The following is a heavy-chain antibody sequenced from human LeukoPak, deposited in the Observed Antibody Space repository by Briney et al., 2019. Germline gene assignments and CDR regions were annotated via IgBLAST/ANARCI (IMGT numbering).Heavy chain of an antibody. CDR3: ARARPRSVYYFDY. Sequence: SETLSLTCTVSGGSISSYYWSWIRQPPGKGLEWIGYIYYSGSTNYNPSLKSRVTISVDASKNQFSLKLSSVTAADTAVYYCARARPRSVYYFDYWGQGTLVTVSS. J-gene: IGHJ4*02. CDR1: GGSISSYY. CDR2: IYYSGST. V-gene: IGHV4-59*01. D-gene: IGHD6-6*01.